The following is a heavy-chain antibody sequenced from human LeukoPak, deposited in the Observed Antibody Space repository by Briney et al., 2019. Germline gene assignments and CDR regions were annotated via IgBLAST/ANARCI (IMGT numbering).Heavy chain of an antibody. CDR2: ISGSASGGT. J-gene: IGHJ4*02. V-gene: IGHV3-23*01. D-gene: IGHD1-1*01. CDR1: GFTFSRYA. Sequence: PGESLRLSCAASGFTFSRYAMSWVRQAPGKGLEWVSAISGSASGGTTYEDSVKGRFTISRDNSKGTLYLHMNSLRAEDTAVYYCAKVKTHWYFDNWGRGTLVTVSS. CDR3: AKVKTHWYFDN.